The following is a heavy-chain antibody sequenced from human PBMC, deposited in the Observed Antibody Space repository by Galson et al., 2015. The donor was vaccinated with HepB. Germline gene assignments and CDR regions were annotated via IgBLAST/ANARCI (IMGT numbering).Heavy chain of an antibody. D-gene: IGHD2-15*01. V-gene: IGHV3-7*01. J-gene: IGHJ4*02. CDR3: ARGAVSFRYCSGGSCYLDY. CDR2: IKQDGSEK. CDR1: GFTFSSYW. Sequence: SLRLSCAASGFTFSSYWMSWVRQAPGKGLEWVANIKQDGSEKYYVDSVKGRFTISRDNAKNSLYLQMNSLRAEDTAVYYCARGAVSFRYCSGGSCYLDYWGQGTLVTVSS.